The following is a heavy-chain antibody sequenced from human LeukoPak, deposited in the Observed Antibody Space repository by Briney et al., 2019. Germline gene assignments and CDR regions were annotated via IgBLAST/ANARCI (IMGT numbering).Heavy chain of an antibody. D-gene: IGHD3-22*01. J-gene: IGHJ4*02. CDR2: IIPILGIA. V-gene: IGHV1-69*04. CDR1: GGTFSSYA. CDR3: ARDPYYYDSSGYYSGFDY. Sequence: SVKVSCKASGGTFSSYAISWVRQAPGQGLEWMGRIIPILGIANYAQKFQGRVTITADKSTSTAYMELSSLRSEDTAVYYCARDPYYYDSSGYYSGFDYWGQGTLVTVSS.